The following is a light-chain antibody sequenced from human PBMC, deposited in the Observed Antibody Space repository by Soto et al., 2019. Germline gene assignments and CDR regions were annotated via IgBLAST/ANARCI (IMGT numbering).Light chain of an antibody. Sequence: QSVLTQPPSASGTPGQRVTISCSGSGSNIGDNYIYWYQHLPGTAPKLLIYRNNQRPSGVPDRFSGSKSGTSASLAISGLRSEDEADYYCVAWDDSLSGVVFGGGTQLTVL. V-gene: IGLV1-47*01. CDR1: GSNIGDNY. CDR3: VAWDDSLSGVV. J-gene: IGLJ2*01. CDR2: RNN.